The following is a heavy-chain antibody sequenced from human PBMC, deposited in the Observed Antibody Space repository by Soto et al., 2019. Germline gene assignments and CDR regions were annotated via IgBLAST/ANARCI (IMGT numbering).Heavy chain of an antibody. CDR2: ISGSGGST. CDR1: GFTLSSYA. D-gene: IGHD3-3*01. V-gene: IGHV3-23*01. CDR3: AKDVYYDPRSIDY. Sequence: GGSLRLSCAASGFTLSSYAMSWVRQAPGKGLEWVSGISGSGGSTYYADSVKGRFTISRDNSKNTLYLQMNSLRAEDTAVYYCAKDVYYDPRSIDYWGQGTLVTVSS. J-gene: IGHJ4*02.